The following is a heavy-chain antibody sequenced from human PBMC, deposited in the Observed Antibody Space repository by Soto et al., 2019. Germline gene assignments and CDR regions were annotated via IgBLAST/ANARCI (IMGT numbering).Heavy chain of an antibody. J-gene: IGHJ2*01. CDR2: ISAFNGQT. V-gene: IGHV1-18*01. CDR1: GYNFTKYG. Sequence: ASVKVSCKASGYNFTKYGITWVRQAPGQGLEWMGWISAFNGQTNYAQKFQGRVTMTTDTSTTTAYMELRGLRSDDTAVYYCARDMYYYDSSGYSRYFDLWGRGTLVTVS. D-gene: IGHD3-22*01. CDR3: ARDMYYYDSSGYSRYFDL.